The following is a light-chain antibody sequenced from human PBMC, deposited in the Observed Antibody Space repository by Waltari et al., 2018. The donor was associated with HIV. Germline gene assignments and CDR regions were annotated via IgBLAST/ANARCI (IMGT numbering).Light chain of an antibody. CDR2: GAS. CDR3: QQYGSSPYT. J-gene: IGKJ2*01. CDR1: QSVNNNY. V-gene: IGKV3-20*01. Sequence: LSLSPGERATLSCRASQSVNNNYLAWYHQRPGQAPRLLIYGASNRATGIPDRFSGSGSGTDFTLTISRLEPEDFAIYYCQQYGSSPYTFGQGTELEIK.